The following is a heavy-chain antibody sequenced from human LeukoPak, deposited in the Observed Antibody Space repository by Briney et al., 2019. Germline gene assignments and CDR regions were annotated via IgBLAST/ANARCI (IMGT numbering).Heavy chain of an antibody. CDR1: GFTFDDYA. CDR2: ISWNSGSI. D-gene: IGHD4-23*01. Sequence: GGSLGLSCAASGFTFDDYAMHWVRQAPGKGLEWVSGISWNSGSIGYADSVKGRFTISRDNAKNSLYLQMNSLRAEDTALYYCAKEDGGNWNWLDPWGQGTLVTVSS. J-gene: IGHJ5*02. V-gene: IGHV3-9*01. CDR3: AKEDGGNWNWLDP.